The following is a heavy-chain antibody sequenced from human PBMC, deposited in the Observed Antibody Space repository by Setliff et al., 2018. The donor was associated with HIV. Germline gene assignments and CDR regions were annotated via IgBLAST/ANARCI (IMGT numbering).Heavy chain of an antibody. CDR2: ISAYNGNT. Sequence: ASVKVSCKASGYTFTSHGISWVRQAPGQGLEWMGWISAYNGNTNYAQELQGRVTMTTDTSTSTAYMELRSLRSDDTAVYYCARDRGSGSWFDFWGQGTLVTVSS. V-gene: IGHV1-18*01. D-gene: IGHD1-26*01. J-gene: IGHJ4*02. CDR1: GYTFTSHG. CDR3: ARDRGSGSWFDF.